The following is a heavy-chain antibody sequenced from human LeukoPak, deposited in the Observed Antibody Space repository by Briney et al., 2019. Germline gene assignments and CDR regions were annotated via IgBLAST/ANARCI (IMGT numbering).Heavy chain of an antibody. V-gene: IGHV3-21*01. CDR1: RFTFPSYS. CDR2: ITSSSSYI. Sequence: GGSLRLSCAASRFTFPSYSMNWVRQAPGKGLEWVLSITSSSSYISYADSVKGRFTISRDNAKKSLHLQMNSLRAEDTAVYYCASSTLSGIGVFDIWGQGTMVTVSS. CDR3: ASSTLSGIGVFDI. D-gene: IGHD2/OR15-2a*01. J-gene: IGHJ3*02.